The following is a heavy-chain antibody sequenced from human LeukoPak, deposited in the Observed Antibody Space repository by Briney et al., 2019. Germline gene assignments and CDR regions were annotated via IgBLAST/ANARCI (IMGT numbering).Heavy chain of an antibody. CDR2: ISTSSSTI. J-gene: IGHJ4*02. CDR3: VRAMYSYFFDY. V-gene: IGHV3-48*02. Sequence: GGTLRLSCAASGFTFSNHGMNWVRQAPGKGLEWVSYISTSSSTIYYADSVKGRFTISRDNARNSLYLQMNNLRDEDTAVYYCVRAMYSYFFDYWGQGTLVSVSS. D-gene: IGHD3-10*02. CDR1: GFTFSNHG.